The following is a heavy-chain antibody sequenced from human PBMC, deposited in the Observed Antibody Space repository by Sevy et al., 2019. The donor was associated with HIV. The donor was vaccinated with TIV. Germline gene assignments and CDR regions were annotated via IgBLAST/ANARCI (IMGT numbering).Heavy chain of an antibody. CDR3: ARDGGGYSLYYYGMDV. J-gene: IGHJ6*02. V-gene: IGHV3-30-3*01. Sequence: GGSLRLSCAASGFTFSSYAMHWVRQAPGKGLEWVAVISYDGSNKYYADSVKGRFTISRDNSKNTLYLQMNSLRAEDTAVNYCARDGGGYSLYYYGMDVWGQGTTVTVSS. CDR1: GFTFSSYA. D-gene: IGHD5-18*01. CDR2: ISYDGSNK.